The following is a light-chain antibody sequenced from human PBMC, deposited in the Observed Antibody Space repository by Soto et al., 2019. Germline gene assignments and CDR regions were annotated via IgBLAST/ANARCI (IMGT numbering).Light chain of an antibody. CDR3: SSYTSGSTFYV. CDR2: EVS. Sequence: QSALTQPASVSGSPGQSITISCTGTISDVGGYNYVSWYQQHPGKAPKLMIYEVSNRPSGVSNRFSGSKSGNTASLTISGLHAEDEADYYCSSYTSGSTFYVFGTGTKVTVL. J-gene: IGLJ1*01. V-gene: IGLV2-14*01. CDR1: ISDVGGYNY.